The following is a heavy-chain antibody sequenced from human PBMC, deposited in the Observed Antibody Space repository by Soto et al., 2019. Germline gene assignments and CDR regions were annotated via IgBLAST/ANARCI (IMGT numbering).Heavy chain of an antibody. D-gene: IGHD2-15*01. J-gene: IGHJ3*02. V-gene: IGHV1-18*01. CDR1: GYTFTSYG. CDR3: ARDIVVVVAADPFDI. Sequence: QVQLVQSGAEVKKPGASVKVSCKASGYTFTSYGISWVRQAPGQGLEWMGWISAYNGNTNYAQKLQGRVTMTTDTSTSTAYMELRSMRSDDTAVYYCARDIVVVVAADPFDIWGQGTMVTVSS. CDR2: ISAYNGNT.